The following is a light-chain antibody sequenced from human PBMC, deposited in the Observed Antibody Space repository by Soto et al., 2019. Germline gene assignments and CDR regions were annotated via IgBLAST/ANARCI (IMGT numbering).Light chain of an antibody. CDR1: QSVSSSY. Sequence: EIVFTQSPGTLSLSPVERATLSCRASQSVSSSYLAWYQQKPGQAPRLLIYGASTRATGIPARFSGSGSGTEFTLTISSLQSEDFAVYYCQQYNNWGTFGQGTRLEIK. J-gene: IGKJ5*01. CDR2: GAS. V-gene: IGKV3-15*01. CDR3: QQYNNWGT.